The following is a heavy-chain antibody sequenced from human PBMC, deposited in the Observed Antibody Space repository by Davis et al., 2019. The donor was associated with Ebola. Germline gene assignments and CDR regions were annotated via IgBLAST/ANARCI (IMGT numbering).Heavy chain of an antibody. D-gene: IGHD3-3*01. J-gene: IGHJ6*04. CDR1: GSTSSSYN. Sequence: GGSLRPSCPASGSTSSSYNMNWVRQAPGKGLEWVANIKQDGSEKYYVDSVKGRFTISRDNSKKTIYLQMNSLRGEDTAVYYCARSGLSFGVVKYNYGMDAWGKGTTVTVSS. CDR2: IKQDGSEK. CDR3: ARSGLSFGVVKYNYGMDA. V-gene: IGHV3-7*03.